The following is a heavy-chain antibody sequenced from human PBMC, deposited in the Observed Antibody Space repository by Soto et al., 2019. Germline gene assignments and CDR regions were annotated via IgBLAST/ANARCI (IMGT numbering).Heavy chain of an antibody. CDR3: ARDGNFAFRGYSFAFDF. CDR1: GYRFTTYY. J-gene: IGHJ4*02. Sequence: QVHLVQSGAEVKKPGASVRVSCEASGYRFTTYYIHWVRQAPGQGLEWMGRMNIDTGGTTYAQKFKGRVTMTRDTSISTAYMEVSSVKSDDTAMYYCARDGNFAFRGYSFAFDFWGQGTLVTVSS. CDR2: MNIDTGGT. V-gene: IGHV1-2*06. D-gene: IGHD5-18*01.